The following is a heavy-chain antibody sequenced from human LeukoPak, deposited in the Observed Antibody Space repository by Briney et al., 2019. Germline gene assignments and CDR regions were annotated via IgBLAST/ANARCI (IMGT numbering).Heavy chain of an antibody. CDR2: ITGSGGGT. Sequence: GGSLRLSCAASEFTFSTYAMSWVRQAPGKGLEWVSTITGSGGGTHYADSVKGRFTISRDNSKNTMYLQMNSLRAEDTALYYCAKNHDSGWYQDYWGQGTLVTVSS. D-gene: IGHD6-19*01. J-gene: IGHJ4*02. CDR3: AKNHDSGWYQDY. CDR1: EFTFSTYA. V-gene: IGHV3-23*01.